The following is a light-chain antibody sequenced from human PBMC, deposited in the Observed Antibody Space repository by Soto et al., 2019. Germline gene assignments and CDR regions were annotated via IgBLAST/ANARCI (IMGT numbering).Light chain of an antibody. CDR1: QSVSSSY. CDR3: QQYGSSPWT. CDR2: GAS. Sequence: EIVLTQSPGTLSLSPGERATLSCRASQSVSSSYLAWYQQKPGQAPRPLIYGASSRAIGIPDRFSGSGSGKDFTLTINRLEPEDFALYYCQQYGSSPWTCGQGTKVEIK. V-gene: IGKV3-20*01. J-gene: IGKJ1*01.